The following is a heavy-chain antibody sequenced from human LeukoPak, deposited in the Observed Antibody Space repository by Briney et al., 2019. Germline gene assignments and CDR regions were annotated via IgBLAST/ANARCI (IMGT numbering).Heavy chain of an antibody. V-gene: IGHV1-46*01. D-gene: IGHD3-22*01. Sequence: ASVKVSCKASGYTFTSYYMHWVRQAPGQGLEWMGIINPSGGSTSYAQKLQGRVTMTTDTSTSTAYMELRSLRSDDTAVYYCARDRYDSSGYYDYWGQGTLVTVSS. J-gene: IGHJ4*02. CDR2: INPSGGST. CDR3: ARDRYDSSGYYDY. CDR1: GYTFTSYY.